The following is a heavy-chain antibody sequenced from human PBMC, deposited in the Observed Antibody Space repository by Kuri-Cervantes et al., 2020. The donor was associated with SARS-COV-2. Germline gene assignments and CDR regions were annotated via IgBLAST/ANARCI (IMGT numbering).Heavy chain of an antibody. CDR1: GFTFSSYA. Sequence: GGSLRLSCAASGFTFSSYAMSWVRQAPGKGLEWVSGISAITSSTYYADSVKGRFTISRDNSKNTMYLQMNSLRAEDKAVYYCAIPRNDYYDSSGPFLSWGQGTLVTVSS. CDR3: AIPRNDYYDSSGPFLS. V-gene: IGHV3-23*01. D-gene: IGHD3-22*01. J-gene: IGHJ5*02. CDR2: ISAITSST.